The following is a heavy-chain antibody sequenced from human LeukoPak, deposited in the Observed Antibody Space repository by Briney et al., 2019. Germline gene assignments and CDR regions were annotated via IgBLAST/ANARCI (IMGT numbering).Heavy chain of an antibody. D-gene: IGHD2/OR15-2a*01. CDR3: NRGHPGKKDY. Sequence: GGSLRLSCAASGFTFSSYWMHWVRQVPGKGLVWVSRINSVGSSTSYADSVKGRFTISRDNAENTLFLLLRSLRAEDTGVYFCNRGHPGKKDYWGQGTLVTVSS. CDR1: GFTFSSYW. V-gene: IGHV3-74*01. J-gene: IGHJ4*02. CDR2: INSVGSST.